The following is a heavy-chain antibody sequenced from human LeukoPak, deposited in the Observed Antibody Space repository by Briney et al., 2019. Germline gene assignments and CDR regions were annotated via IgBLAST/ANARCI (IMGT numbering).Heavy chain of an antibody. J-gene: IGHJ4*02. D-gene: IGHD1-20*01. CDR3: ARRLTGTTVRVVGALGY. CDR1: GYTFTSYY. Sequence: VASVKVSCKASGYTFTSYYMHWVRQAPGQGLEWMGIINPSGGSTSYAQKFQGRVTMTRDTSTSTVYMELSSLRSEDTAVYYCARRLTGTTVRVVGALGYWGQGTLVTVSS. V-gene: IGHV1-46*01. CDR2: INPSGGST.